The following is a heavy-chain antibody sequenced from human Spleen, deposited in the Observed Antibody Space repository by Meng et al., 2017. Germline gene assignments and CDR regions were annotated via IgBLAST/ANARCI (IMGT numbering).Heavy chain of an antibody. CDR1: GGIFSNYV. CDR3: ASSPYDSSGYGMDV. V-gene: IGHV1-69*13. CDR2: INAVFGTT. D-gene: IGHD3-22*01. Sequence: SVKVSCKALGGIFSNYVIGWVRQAPGQGLEWMGGINAVFGTTNYAQKFQGRVTITSDESTSTAYMELSSLRSEDTAVYYCASSPYDSSGYGMDVWGQGTTVTVSS. J-gene: IGHJ6*02.